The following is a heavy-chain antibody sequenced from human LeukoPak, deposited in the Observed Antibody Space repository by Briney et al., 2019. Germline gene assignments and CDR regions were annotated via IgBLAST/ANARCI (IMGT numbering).Heavy chain of an antibody. CDR3: ARELSNYVEIDY. Sequence: GGSLRLSCAASGFTFSSYWMHWVRQAPGKGLVWVSRINSDGSSTNYADSVKGRFTISRDNAKNSLYLQMNSLRAEDTAVYYCARELSNYVEIDYWGQGTLVTVSS. CDR1: GFTFSSYW. CDR2: INSDGSST. D-gene: IGHD3-16*01. V-gene: IGHV3-74*01. J-gene: IGHJ4*02.